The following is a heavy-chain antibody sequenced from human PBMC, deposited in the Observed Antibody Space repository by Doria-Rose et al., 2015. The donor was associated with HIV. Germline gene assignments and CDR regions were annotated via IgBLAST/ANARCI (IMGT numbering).Heavy chain of an antibody. V-gene: IGHV4-59*01. CDR2: IYYAGTT. J-gene: IGHJ3*02. CDR1: GGSIRGFY. CDR3: ARALDYDTGKSDAFDI. D-gene: IGHD3-22*01. Sequence: QVQLQESGPGLVKPSETLYLTCTVSGGSIRGFYWSWFRQPPAKGLEWVGYIYYAGTTYYKPSLNSRLHTSLDMSKNQLSLRLRSVTAADTAFYYCARALDYDTGKSDAFDIWGQGTLVTVSS.